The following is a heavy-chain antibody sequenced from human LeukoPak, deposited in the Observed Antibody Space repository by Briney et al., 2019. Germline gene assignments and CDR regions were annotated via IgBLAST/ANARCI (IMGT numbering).Heavy chain of an antibody. V-gene: IGHV1-46*01. CDR1: GYTFTSYY. CDR3: AREFGGVYGDYFDY. J-gene: IGHJ4*02. D-gene: IGHD5/OR15-5a*01. Sequence: GASVKVSCKASGYTFTSYYMHWVGQAPGQGLEWMGVINPSGGSTSYAQKFQGRVTMTRATSTSTVYMELSSLRSEDTAVYYCAREFGGVYGDYFDYWGQGTLVTVSS. CDR2: INPSGGST.